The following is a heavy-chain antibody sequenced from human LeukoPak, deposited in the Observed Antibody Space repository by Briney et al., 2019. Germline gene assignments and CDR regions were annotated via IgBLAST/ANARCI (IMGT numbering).Heavy chain of an antibody. J-gene: IGHJ6*03. CDR3: AKDVSYCDFWSGYYDYYYYYMDV. Sequence: GGSLRLSCAASGFTFSSYAMSWVRQAPGKGLEWVSAISGSGGSTYYADSVKGRFTISRDNSKNTLYLQMNSLRAEDTAVYYCAKDVSYCDFWSGYYDYYYYYMDVWGKGTTVTVSS. D-gene: IGHD3-3*01. V-gene: IGHV3-23*01. CDR2: ISGSGGST. CDR1: GFTFSSYA.